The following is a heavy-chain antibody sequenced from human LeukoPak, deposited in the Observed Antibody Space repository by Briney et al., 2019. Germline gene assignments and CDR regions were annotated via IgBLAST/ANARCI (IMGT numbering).Heavy chain of an antibody. D-gene: IGHD3-10*01. CDR1: GFTFDDYG. J-gene: IGHJ4*02. V-gene: IGHV3-20*04. Sequence: GGSLRLSCAASGFTFDDYGMSWVRQAPGRGLEWVSGINWNGGSTVYADSVKGRFTISRDNAKNSLYLQMNSLRAEDTALYYCARTVLLWFGESNYFDYWGQGTLVTVSS. CDR3: ARTVLLWFGESNYFDY. CDR2: INWNGGST.